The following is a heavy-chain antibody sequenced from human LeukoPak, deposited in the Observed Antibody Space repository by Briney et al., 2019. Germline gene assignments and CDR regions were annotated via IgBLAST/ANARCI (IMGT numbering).Heavy chain of an antibody. CDR3: AKDVAGSGSYGFDY. V-gene: IGHV3-23*01. J-gene: IGHJ4*02. Sequence: GGSLRLSCAASGFTFSNHAMSWVRQAPGKGLQWVSAISGGGVAIYYADSVKGRFTISRDNSKNTLYLQMNSLRAEDTAIYYCAKDVAGSGSYGFDYWGQGTLVTVSS. D-gene: IGHD1-26*01. CDR2: ISGGGVAI. CDR1: GFTFSNHA.